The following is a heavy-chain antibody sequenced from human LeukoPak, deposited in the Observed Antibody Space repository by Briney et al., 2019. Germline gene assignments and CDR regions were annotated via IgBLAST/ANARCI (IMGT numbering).Heavy chain of an antibody. CDR1: GYTFTSYG. V-gene: IGHV1-18*01. J-gene: IGHJ1*01. Sequence: GASVKVSCKASGYTFTSYGISWVRQAPGQGLEWMGWVSAYNGNTNYAQKFQGRVTITVDESTSTAYMELSSLRSEDTAVYYCARAAGYCSAGSCYSYFQHWGQGTLVTVSS. D-gene: IGHD2-15*01. CDR2: VSAYNGNT. CDR3: ARAAGYCSAGSCYSYFQH.